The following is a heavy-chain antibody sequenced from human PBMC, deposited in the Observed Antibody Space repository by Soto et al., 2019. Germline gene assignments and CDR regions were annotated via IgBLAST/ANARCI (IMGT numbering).Heavy chain of an antibody. D-gene: IGHD3-16*01. Sequence: ASVKVSCKASGYNFNGYYVHWVRQAPGQGLEWMGWINPNSGGTKYAQKFQGRVTMTRDTSISTAYMELRGVRSDDTAVYYCARPNLGDLDYWGQGTLVTVSS. CDR2: INPNSGGT. J-gene: IGHJ4*02. V-gene: IGHV1-2*02. CDR3: ARPNLGDLDY. CDR1: GYNFNGYY.